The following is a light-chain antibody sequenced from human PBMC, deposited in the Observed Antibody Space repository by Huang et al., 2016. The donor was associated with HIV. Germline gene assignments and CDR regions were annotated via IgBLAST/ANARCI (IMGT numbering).Light chain of an antibody. CDR1: QSIATW. J-gene: IGKJ2*01. Sequence: DIQMTQSPSTLSASVGDRVTITCRASQSIATWLAWYQQKEGRAPKLLMFQASSLESGVPSRFRGSGSETEFTLTISSLQADDFATYFCQQYNSYPYTFGQGTKLEIK. V-gene: IGKV1-5*03. CDR2: QAS. CDR3: QQYNSYPYT.